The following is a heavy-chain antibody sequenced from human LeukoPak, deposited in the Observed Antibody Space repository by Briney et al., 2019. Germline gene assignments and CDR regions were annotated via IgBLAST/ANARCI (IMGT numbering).Heavy chain of an antibody. CDR3: ARDCSSTSCYPY. D-gene: IGHD2-2*01. V-gene: IGHV3-11*04. CDR1: GFTFSDYY. Sequence: PGGSLRLSCAASGFTFSDYYMSWIRQAPGKGLEWLSYISKNGKTIYYADSVKGRFTISRDNAKNSLYVQMNSLRTEDTAVYYCARDCSSTSCYPYWGQGTLVTVSS. CDR2: ISKNGKTI. J-gene: IGHJ4*02.